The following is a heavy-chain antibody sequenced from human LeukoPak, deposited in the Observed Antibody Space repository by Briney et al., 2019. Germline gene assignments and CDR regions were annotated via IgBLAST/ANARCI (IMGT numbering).Heavy chain of an antibody. J-gene: IGHJ4*02. CDR3: ARGGYSVGVTHY. CDR2: ISSSSDTI. Sequence: GGSLRLSCAASGFTLITYSMNWVRQAPGKGLEWVSYISSSSDTIYYADSVKGRFTISRDNAKNSLYLQMNSLRAEDTAVYYCARGGYSVGVTHYWGQGTLVTVSS. D-gene: IGHD5/OR15-5a*01. V-gene: IGHV3-48*04. CDR1: GFTLITYS.